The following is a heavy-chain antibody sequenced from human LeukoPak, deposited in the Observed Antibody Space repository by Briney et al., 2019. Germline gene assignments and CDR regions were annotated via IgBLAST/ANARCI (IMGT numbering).Heavy chain of an antibody. CDR1: GFTFSSYA. V-gene: IGHV3-23*01. CDR3: AXDAVXXVVPNWFDP. D-gene: IGHD2-2*01. CDR2: ISGSGGST. J-gene: IGHJ5*02. Sequence: PGGSLRLSCAASGFTFSSYAMSWVRQAPGKGLEWVSAISGSGGSTYYADSVKGRFTISRDNSKNTLYLQMNRLRAEDTAVYYCAXDAVXXVVPNWFDPWGQGTLVTVS.